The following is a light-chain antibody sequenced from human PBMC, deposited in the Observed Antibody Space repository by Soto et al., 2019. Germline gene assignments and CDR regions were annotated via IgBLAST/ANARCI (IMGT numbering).Light chain of an antibody. V-gene: IGKV3-20*01. CDR2: RAS. Sequence: EIVLTQSPGTLSLSPGERATLSCRASQSVSNSYLAWYQQRPGQAPRLLIYRASTRASGIPDRFSGSGSGTDFTLTISRLEPEDFAVYYCQQYVSSPPLTFGGGTKVDIK. J-gene: IGKJ4*01. CDR3: QQYVSSPPLT. CDR1: QSVSNSY.